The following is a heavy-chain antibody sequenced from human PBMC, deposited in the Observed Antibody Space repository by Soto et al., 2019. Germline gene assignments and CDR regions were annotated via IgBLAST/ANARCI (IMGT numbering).Heavy chain of an antibody. D-gene: IGHD5-18*01. Sequence: QVQLQESGPGLVKPSETLSLTCTVSGGSISSYYWSWIRQPPGKGLEWIGYIYYSGSTNYNPSLKSRVTISVDTSKNQFSLKLSSVTAADTAVYYCARAGRGYSYGRFDYWGQGTLVTVSS. CDR3: ARAGRGYSYGRFDY. CDR1: GGSISSYY. V-gene: IGHV4-59*01. J-gene: IGHJ4*02. CDR2: IYYSGST.